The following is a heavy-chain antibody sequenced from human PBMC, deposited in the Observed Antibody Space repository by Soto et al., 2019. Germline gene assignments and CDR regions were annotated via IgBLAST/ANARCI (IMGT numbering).Heavy chain of an antibody. V-gene: IGHV3-30-3*01. Sequence: PGGSLRLSCAASGFTFSSYAMHWVRQAPGKGMEWVAVISYDESSKYYADSVKGRFTISRDNSKNTLFVQMNSLRAEDSAVYYCARERRMVYAKGGGMDVWGQGITVTVSS. CDR1: GFTFSSYA. CDR3: ARERRMVYAKGGGMDV. D-gene: IGHD2-8*01. J-gene: IGHJ6*02. CDR2: ISYDESSK.